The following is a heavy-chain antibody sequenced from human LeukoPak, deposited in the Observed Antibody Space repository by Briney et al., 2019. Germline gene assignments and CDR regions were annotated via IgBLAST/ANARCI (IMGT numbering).Heavy chain of an antibody. CDR2: IYISGST. J-gene: IGHJ4*02. CDR1: GGSISSGSYY. Sequence: PSQTLSLTCTVSGGSISSGSYYWSWIRQPAGKGLEWIGRIYISGSTNYNPSLKSRVTISVDTSKKQFSLKLTSVTAADTAVYFCARSRGYSAYDRYYFDYWGQGALVTVSS. D-gene: IGHD5-12*01. V-gene: IGHV4-61*02. CDR3: ARSRGYSAYDRYYFDY.